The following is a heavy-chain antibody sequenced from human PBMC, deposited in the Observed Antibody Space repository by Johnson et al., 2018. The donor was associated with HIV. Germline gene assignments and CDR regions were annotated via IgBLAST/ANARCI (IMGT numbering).Heavy chain of an antibody. J-gene: IGHJ3*02. CDR3: ARDRGVFWNNDYKGDAFDI. D-gene: IGHD3-3*01. Sequence: VQLVESGGGLIQPGGSLRLSCAASGFTVSSNYMSWVRQAPGKGLEWVSIIYSGGRTYHADSVKGRFTLSRANSKKTLYLQMNSLRAEDTAVYYCARDRGVFWNNDYKGDAFDIWGQGTMVTVSS. V-gene: IGHV3-53*01. CDR2: IYSGGRT. CDR1: GFTVSSNY.